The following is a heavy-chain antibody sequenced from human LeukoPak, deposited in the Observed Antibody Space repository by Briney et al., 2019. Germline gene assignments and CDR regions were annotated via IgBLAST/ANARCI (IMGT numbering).Heavy chain of an antibody. CDR2: IIPIFGTA. Sequence: SVKVSCKASGGTFSSYAISWVRQAPGQGLEWMGGIIPIFGTANYAQKFQGRVTITADESTSTAYMELSSLRSEDTAVYYCARDSRDYGSGSSQYYFDYWGQGTLVTVFS. CDR3: ARDSRDYGSGSSQYYFDY. J-gene: IGHJ4*02. CDR1: GGTFSSYA. V-gene: IGHV1-69*01. D-gene: IGHD3-10*01.